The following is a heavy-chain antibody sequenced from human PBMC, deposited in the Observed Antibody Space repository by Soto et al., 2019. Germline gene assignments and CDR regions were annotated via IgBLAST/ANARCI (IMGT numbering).Heavy chain of an antibody. J-gene: IGHJ5*02. V-gene: IGHV4-59*11. Sequence: PSETLSLTCTVSGASISSHFWNWIRQPPGEGLEYIGYIYYSGTTYYNPSLKSRVTISVDTSKNQFSLKLSSVTAADTAVYYCARTYDSSGSWFDPWGQGTLVT. CDR3: ARTYDSSGSWFDP. CDR1: GASISSHF. CDR2: IYYSGTT. D-gene: IGHD3-22*01.